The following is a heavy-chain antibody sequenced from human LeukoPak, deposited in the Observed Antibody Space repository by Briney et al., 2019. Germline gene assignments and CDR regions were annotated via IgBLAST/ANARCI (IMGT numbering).Heavy chain of an antibody. CDR1: GFTFSSYA. Sequence: PGRSLRLSCAASGFTFSSYAMHWVRQAPGKGLEWVAVISYDGSNKYYADSVKGRFTISRDNSKNTLYLQMNSLRAEDTAVYYCATQVRTINWKGSVSGESDYWGQGTLVTVSS. D-gene: IGHD1-20*01. CDR3: ATQVRTINWKGSVSGESDY. CDR2: ISYDGSNK. V-gene: IGHV3-30*01. J-gene: IGHJ4*02.